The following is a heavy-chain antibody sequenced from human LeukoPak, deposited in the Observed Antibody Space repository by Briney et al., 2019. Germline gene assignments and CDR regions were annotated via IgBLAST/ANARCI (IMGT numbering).Heavy chain of an antibody. CDR3: ARVKYNWNPNDAFDI. V-gene: IGHV1-8*01. CDR1: GYTFTSYD. CDR2: MNPNSGNT. J-gene: IGHJ3*02. D-gene: IGHD1-20*01. Sequence: ASVKVSCKASGYTFTSYDINWVRQATGQGPEWMGWMNPNSGNTGYAQKFQGRVTMTRNTSISTAYMELSSLRSEDTAVYYCARVKYNWNPNDAFDIWGQGTMVTVSS.